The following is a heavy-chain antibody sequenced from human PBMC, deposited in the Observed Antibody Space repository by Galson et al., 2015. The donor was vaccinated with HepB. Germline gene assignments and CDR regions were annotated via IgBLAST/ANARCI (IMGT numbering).Heavy chain of an antibody. CDR1: GFTFSSYP. V-gene: IGHV3-23*01. Sequence: SLRLSCAASGFTFSSYPMTWVRQAPGKGLEWVSAISDSGGDTFYADSMKGRFTISRDNSKNSLYLQMNSLRAEDTAVYFCVREGFDCARGCYNLDYWGQGTLVTVSS. CDR2: ISDSGGDT. J-gene: IGHJ4*02. D-gene: IGHD2-21*01. CDR3: VREGFDCARGCYNLDY.